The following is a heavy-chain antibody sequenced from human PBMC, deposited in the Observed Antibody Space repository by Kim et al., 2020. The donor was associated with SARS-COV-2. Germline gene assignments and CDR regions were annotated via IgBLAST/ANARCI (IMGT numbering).Heavy chain of an antibody. CDR3: ARDEGDVDI. J-gene: IGHJ3*02. V-gene: IGHV3-7*01. CDR1: GFTFSSNW. Sequence: GGSLRLSCGASGFTFSSNWMSWVRQAPGKGLEWVAIMKGDGSEKYYVDSVKGRFIISRDNAKDSLYLQMNSLRAEDTALYYCARDEGDVDIWGQGTMVTV. CDR2: MKGDGSEK.